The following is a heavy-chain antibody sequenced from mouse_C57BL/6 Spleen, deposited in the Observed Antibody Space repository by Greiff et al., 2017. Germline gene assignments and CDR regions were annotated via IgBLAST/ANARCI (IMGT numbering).Heavy chain of an antibody. J-gene: IGHJ3*01. V-gene: IGHV6-3*01. CDR1: GFTFSNYW. CDR3: TGIHAWFAY. CDR2: IRLKSDNYAT. Sequence: EVKLMESGGGLVQPGGSMKLSCVASGFTFSNYWMNWVRQSPEKGLEWVAQIRLKSDNYATHYAESVKGRFTISRDDSKSSVYLQMNNLRAEDTGIYYCTGIHAWFAYWGQGTLVTVSA.